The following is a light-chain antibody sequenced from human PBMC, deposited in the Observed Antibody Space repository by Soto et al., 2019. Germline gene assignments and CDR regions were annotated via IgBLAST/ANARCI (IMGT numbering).Light chain of an antibody. CDR3: QSYDRSLSGVV. J-gene: IGLJ2*01. CDR2: GNI. Sequence: QSALTQPASVSGSPGQSITISCTGTTSDVGGYNYVSWYQQLPGTAPKLLIYGNINRPSGVPDRFSGSKSGTSASLAISGLQAEDEADYYCQSYDRSLSGVVFGGGTKLTVL. V-gene: IGLV2-14*03. CDR1: TSDVGGYNY.